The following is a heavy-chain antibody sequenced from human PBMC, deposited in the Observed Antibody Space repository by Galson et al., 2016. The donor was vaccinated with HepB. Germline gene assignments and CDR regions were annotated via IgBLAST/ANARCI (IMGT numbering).Heavy chain of an antibody. D-gene: IGHD3-10*01. Sequence: SLRLSCAASGFTFTSYSMFWVRQAPGKGLEWVSSISSTSSYIYYADSVKGRFTISRDNAKNSLYLQMNSLRAEDTAVYYCARDWRGSGSYNPYYYYGMDVWGQGTTVTVSS. CDR2: ISSTSSYI. V-gene: IGHV3-21*04. J-gene: IGHJ6*02. CDR1: GFTFTSYS. CDR3: ARDWRGSGSYNPYYYYGMDV.